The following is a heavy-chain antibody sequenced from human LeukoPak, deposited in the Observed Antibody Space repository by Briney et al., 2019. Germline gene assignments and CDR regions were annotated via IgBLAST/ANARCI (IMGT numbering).Heavy chain of an antibody. Sequence: PSETLSLTCTVCGGSISSYYWNWIRQHPGKGLEWIGYIYYRGSTNYNPSLKSRVTISVDTSKNQFSLKLSSATATDTAMYYCARGDDYKSTLFDYWGQGTLVTVSS. V-gene: IGHV4-59*01. CDR3: ARGDDYKSTLFDY. CDR2: IYYRGST. J-gene: IGHJ4*02. CDR1: GGSISSYY. D-gene: IGHD5-12*01.